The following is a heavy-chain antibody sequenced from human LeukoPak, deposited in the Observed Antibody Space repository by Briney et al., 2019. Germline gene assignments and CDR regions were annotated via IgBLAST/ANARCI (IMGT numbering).Heavy chain of an antibody. CDR3: ARGVAAGCRWFDP. J-gene: IGHJ5*02. CDR2: IYYSGST. CDR1: GGSVSSGSYY. V-gene: IGHV4-61*01. Sequence: SETLSLTRTVSGGSVSSGSYYWSWIRQPPGKGLEWIGYIYYSGSTNYNPSLKSRVTISVDTSKNQFSLKLSSVTAADTAVYYCARGVAAGCRWFDPWGQGTLVTVSS. D-gene: IGHD6-13*01.